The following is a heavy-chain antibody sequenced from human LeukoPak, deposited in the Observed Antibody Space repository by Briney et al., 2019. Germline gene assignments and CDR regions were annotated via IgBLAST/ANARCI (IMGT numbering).Heavy chain of an antibody. J-gene: IGHJ4*02. V-gene: IGHV4-31*03. CDR1: GGSISSGGYY. CDR2: IYYSGST. D-gene: IGHD6-6*01. Sequence: SQTLSLTCTASGGSISSGGYYWSWIRQHPGKGLEWIGYIYYSGSTYYNPSLKSRVTISVDTSKNQFSLKLSSVTAADTAVYYCARVRRIAAHSTLGYWGQGTLVTVSS. CDR3: ARVRRIAAHSTLGY.